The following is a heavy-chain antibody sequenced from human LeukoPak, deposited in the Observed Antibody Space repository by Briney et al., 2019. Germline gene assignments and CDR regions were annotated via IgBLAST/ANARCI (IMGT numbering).Heavy chain of an antibody. J-gene: IGHJ5*02. Sequence: SETLSLTCTVSGGSISSSSYYWGWIRQPPGKGLEWIGTIYYSGSTYYNPSLKSRVTISVDTSKNQFSLKLSSVTAADTAVYYCARQQLVPYNWFDPLGQGALLTVSS. CDR3: ARQQLVPYNWFDP. CDR1: GGSISSSSYY. D-gene: IGHD6-13*01. CDR2: IYYSGST. V-gene: IGHV4-39*01.